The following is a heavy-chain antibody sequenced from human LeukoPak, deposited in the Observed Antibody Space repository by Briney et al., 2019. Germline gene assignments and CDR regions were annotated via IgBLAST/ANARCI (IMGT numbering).Heavy chain of an antibody. CDR2: ICSGGST. D-gene: IGHD3-22*01. CDR3: ARDSYYYDSTTPPGDY. CDR1: GFTVSSNY. V-gene: IGHV3-53*01. J-gene: IGHJ4*02. Sequence: GGSLRLSCAASGFTVSSNYMSWVRQAPGKGLEWVSVICSGGSTYYADSVKGRFTISRDNSKNTLYLQMNSLRAEDTAVYYCARDSYYYDSTTPPGDYWGQGTLVTVSS.